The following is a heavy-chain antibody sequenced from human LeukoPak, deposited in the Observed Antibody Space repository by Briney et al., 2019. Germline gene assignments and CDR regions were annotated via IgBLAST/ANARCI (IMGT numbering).Heavy chain of an antibody. V-gene: IGHV3-23*01. CDR3: AKAASVVTSPFDY. Sequence: GGSLRLSCAASGFTFSIYAMSWVRQAPGKGLEWVSVVSESGSTTYDTDSVKGRFTISRDNSKGMLYLQMNSLRAEDTAVYYCAKAASVVTSPFDYWGQGTLATVSS. J-gene: IGHJ4*02. CDR1: GFTFSIYA. D-gene: IGHD3-22*01. CDR2: VSESGSTT.